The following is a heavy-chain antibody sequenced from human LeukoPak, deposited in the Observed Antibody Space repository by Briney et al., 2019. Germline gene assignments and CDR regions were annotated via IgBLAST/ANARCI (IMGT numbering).Heavy chain of an antibody. CDR3: ARDSLNGGSYSVDYYMDV. Sequence: SVKVSCKASGGTFSMHGISWVRQAPGQGPEWMGRIIPIFGTVNYSQKFQGRVTITTDESTSTAYMELSSLRSEDTAVYYCARDSLNGGSYSVDYYMDVWGKGTTVTVSS. CDR2: IIPIFGTV. CDR1: GGTFSMHG. D-gene: IGHD1-26*01. J-gene: IGHJ6*03. V-gene: IGHV1-69*05.